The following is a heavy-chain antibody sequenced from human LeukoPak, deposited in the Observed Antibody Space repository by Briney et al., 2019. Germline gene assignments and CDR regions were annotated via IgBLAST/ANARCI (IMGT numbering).Heavy chain of an antibody. CDR3: ARDGVVQPNSSGWALRHWYFDL. V-gene: IGHV3-48*04. J-gene: IGHJ2*01. CDR2: ISSSGSTI. Sequence: HPGGSLRLSCAASGFTFSSYTMNWVRQAPGKGLEWVSYISSSGSTIYYADSVKGRFTISRDNAKNSLYLQMNSLRAEDTAVYYCARDGVVQPNSSGWALRHWYFDLWGRGTLVTVSS. D-gene: IGHD6-19*01. CDR1: GFTFSSYT.